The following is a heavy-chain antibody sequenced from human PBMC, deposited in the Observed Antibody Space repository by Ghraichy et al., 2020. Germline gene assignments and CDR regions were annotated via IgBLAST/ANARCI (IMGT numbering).Heavy chain of an antibody. CDR3: ARVDIGTAGNYDY. D-gene: IGHD6-13*01. CDR1: GFTFSNYW. CDR2: IKQDGSEK. J-gene: IGHJ4*02. V-gene: IGHV3-7*03. Sequence: SCATSGFTFSNYWMNWVRQAPGKGLEWVANIKQDGSEKNYVDSVKGRFTISRDNAKNSLYLQMNSLRGEDTAVYYCARVDIGTAGNYDYWGQGTLVTVSS.